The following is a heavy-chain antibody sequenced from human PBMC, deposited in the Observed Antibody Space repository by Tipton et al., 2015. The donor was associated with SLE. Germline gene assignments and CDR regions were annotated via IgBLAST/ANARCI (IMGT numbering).Heavy chain of an antibody. V-gene: IGHV3-30*04. Sequence: SLRLSCEASRFTFSTYAMHWVRQAPGKGLEWVAVISYDGSNKYYADSVKGRFTISRDNSKNTLYLQMNSLRAEDTTVYYCAREGLLDYDWYDYWGQGTLVTVSS. CDR2: ISYDGSNK. D-gene: IGHD5-12*01. J-gene: IGHJ4*02. CDR1: RFTFSTYA. CDR3: AREGLLDYDWYDY.